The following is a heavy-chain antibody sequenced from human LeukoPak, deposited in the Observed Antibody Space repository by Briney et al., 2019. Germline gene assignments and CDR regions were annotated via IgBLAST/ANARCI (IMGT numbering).Heavy chain of an antibody. CDR1: GFAFGSYS. J-gene: IGHJ4*02. CDR2: FSSVSTYI. CDR3: TREQLFDY. Sequence: GGSLRLSCAASGFAFGSYSMNWVRQAPGKGLEWVSSFSSVSTYIYYADSVKGRFTISRDNAKNSLYLQMNSLRAEDTAVYYCTREQLFDYWGQGTLVTVSS. V-gene: IGHV3-21*01. D-gene: IGHD6-13*01.